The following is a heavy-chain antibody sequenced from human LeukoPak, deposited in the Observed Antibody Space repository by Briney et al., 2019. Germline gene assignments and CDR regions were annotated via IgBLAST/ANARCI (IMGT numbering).Heavy chain of an antibody. CDR2: ISVYSGNT. J-gene: IGHJ5*02. D-gene: IGHD2-8*01. V-gene: IGHV1-18*01. CDR3: ARDGWSLGP. CDR1: GYTFASYG. Sequence: ASVKVSCKASGYTFASYGVTLVRQAPGQGPEWMAWISVYSGNTEYAQKFQDRVTLTADTSTSTVYMELRSLRSDDTAVYYCARDGWSLGPWGQGTLVTVSS.